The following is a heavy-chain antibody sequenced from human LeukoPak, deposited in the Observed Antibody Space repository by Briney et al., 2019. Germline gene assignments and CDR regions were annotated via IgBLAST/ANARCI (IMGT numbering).Heavy chain of an antibody. CDR2: IYHSGST. CDR1: GGSISSGGYY. CDR3: ARAVRATNYFDY. D-gene: IGHD1-26*01. V-gene: IGHV4-30-2*01. Sequence: SQTLSLTCTVSGGSISSGGYYWSWIRQPPGKGLEWIGYIYHSGSTYYNPSLKSRVTISVDRSKNQFSLKLSSVTAADTAVYYCARAVRATNYFDYWGQGTLVTVSS. J-gene: IGHJ4*02.